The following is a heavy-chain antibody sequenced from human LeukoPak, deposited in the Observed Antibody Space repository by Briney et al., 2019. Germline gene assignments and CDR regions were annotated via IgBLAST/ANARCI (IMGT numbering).Heavy chain of an antibody. CDR2: ISYDGSNK. Sequence: PGRSLRLSCAASGFTFSSYAMHWVRQAPGKGLEWVAVISYDGSNKYYAGSVKGRFTISRDNSKNTLYLQMNSLRAEDTAVYYCARSASGSYYFDYWGQGTLVTVSS. D-gene: IGHD1-26*01. J-gene: IGHJ4*02. CDR3: ARSASGSYYFDY. V-gene: IGHV3-30-3*01. CDR1: GFTFSSYA.